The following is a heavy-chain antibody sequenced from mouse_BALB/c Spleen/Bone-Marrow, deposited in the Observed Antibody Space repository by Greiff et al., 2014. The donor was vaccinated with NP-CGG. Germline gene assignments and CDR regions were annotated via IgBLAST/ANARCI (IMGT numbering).Heavy chain of an antibody. V-gene: IGHV1-14*01. CDR2: INPYNDGT. Sequence: VQLQQPGPELVKPGASVKMSCKASGYTFTSYVIHWAKQKPGQGLEWIGYINPYNDGTKYNEKFKGKATLTSDKSSSTAYMELSSLTSEDSAVYYCARGGYYGTSLYWYFDVWGAGTTVTVSS. J-gene: IGHJ1*01. CDR1: GYTFTSYV. CDR3: ARGGYYGTSLYWYFDV. D-gene: IGHD1-1*01.